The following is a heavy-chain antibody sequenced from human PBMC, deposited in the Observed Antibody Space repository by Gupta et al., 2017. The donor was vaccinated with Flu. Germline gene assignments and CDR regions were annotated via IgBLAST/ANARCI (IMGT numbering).Heavy chain of an antibody. CDR3: AKGLDRGGNYFDAFDV. D-gene: IGHD3-22*01. CDR2: ITASGYTT. J-gene: IGHJ3*01. Sequence: DVELLESGGGLVEPGGSLRPSCAVSGFIFNSFAMSWVRQAPGKGLDWIALITASGYTTRYSDSVKGRFTISRDNSKNILFLQMNNLRGEDTAIYYCAKGLDRGGNYFDAFDVWGQGTMVSLSS. V-gene: IGHV3-23*01. CDR1: GFIFNSFA.